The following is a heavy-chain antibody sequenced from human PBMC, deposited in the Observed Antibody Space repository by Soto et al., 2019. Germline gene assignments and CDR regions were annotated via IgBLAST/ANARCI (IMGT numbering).Heavy chain of an antibody. D-gene: IGHD6-6*01. CDR3: ARAGSSSPGYYYYGMDV. CDR2: INPSGGST. CDR1: GYTFTSYY. Sequence: GASVKVSCKASGYTFTSYYMHWVRQAPGQGLEWMGIINPSGGSTSYAQKFQGRVTMTRDTSTSTAYMELSSLRSEDTAVYYCARAGSSSPGYYYYGMDVWGQGTTVTVSS. J-gene: IGHJ6*02. V-gene: IGHV1-46*01.